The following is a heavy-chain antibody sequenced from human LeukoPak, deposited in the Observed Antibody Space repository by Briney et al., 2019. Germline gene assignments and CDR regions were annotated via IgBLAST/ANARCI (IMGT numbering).Heavy chain of an antibody. CDR2: IYYSGST. J-gene: IGHJ6*03. D-gene: IGHD6-6*01. CDR1: GGSISSSSYY. V-gene: IGHV4-39*07. CDR3: ARVREQLVLFYYYYMDV. Sequence: SETLSLTCTVSGGSISSSSYYWGWIRQPPGEGLEWIGSIYYSGSTYYNPSLKSRVTISVDTSKNQFSLKLSSVTAADTAVYYCARVREQLVLFYYYYMDVWGKGTTVTVSS.